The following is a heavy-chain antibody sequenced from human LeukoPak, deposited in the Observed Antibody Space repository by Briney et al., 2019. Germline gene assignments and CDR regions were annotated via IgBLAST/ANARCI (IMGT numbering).Heavy chain of an antibody. D-gene: IGHD1-26*01. V-gene: IGHV3-9*03. CDR1: GFTFSSYE. CDR2: ISWNSGSI. CDR3: AKGVGATFRYYYMDV. J-gene: IGHJ6*03. Sequence: PGGSLGLSCAASGFTFSSYEMNWVRQAPGKGLEWVSGISWNSGSIGYADSVKGRFTISKDNAKNSLYLQMNSLRAEDMALYYCAKGVGATFRYYYMDVWGKGTTVTVSS.